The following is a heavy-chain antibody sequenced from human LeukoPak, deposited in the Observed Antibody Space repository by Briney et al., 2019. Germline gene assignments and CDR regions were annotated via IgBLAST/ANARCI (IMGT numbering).Heavy chain of an antibody. D-gene: IGHD6-6*01. CDR3: ARVGSWQPVYYFDY. V-gene: IGHV1-18*01. J-gene: IGHJ4*02. Sequence: GASVKVSCKAPGYTFTSYGISWVRQAPGQGLEWMGWISAYNGNTNYAQKLQGRVTMTTDTSTSTAYMELRSLRSDDTAVYYCARVGSWQPVYYFDYWGQGTLVTVSS. CDR2: ISAYNGNT. CDR1: GYTFTSYG.